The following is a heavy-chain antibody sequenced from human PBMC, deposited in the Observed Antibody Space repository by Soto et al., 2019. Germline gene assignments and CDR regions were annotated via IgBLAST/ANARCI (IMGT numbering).Heavy chain of an antibody. J-gene: IGHJ4*02. CDR1: GRSISNFF. CDR3: ARRYGSCFDY. V-gene: IGHV4-39*01. CDR2: IYYTGST. D-gene: IGHD5-18*01. Sequence: SETLSLTCTVSGRSISNFFWGWFRQPPGKGLEWIGSIYYTGSTYYNSSLKSRGTISVDTSENQFSLKLSSVTAADTAVYYCARRYGSCFDYWGQGTLVTVSS.